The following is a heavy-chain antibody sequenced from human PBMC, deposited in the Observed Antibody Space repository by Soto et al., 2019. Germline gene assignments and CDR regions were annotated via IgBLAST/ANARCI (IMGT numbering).Heavy chain of an antibody. J-gene: IGHJ4*02. V-gene: IGHV4-30-4*01. D-gene: IGHD3-22*01. CDR3: ARYRYSDSLKEYYFDY. CDR1: GGSINSGDYY. Sequence: SETLSLTCTASGGSINSGDYYWSWIRQPPGKGLEWIGNLYYTGSTYYNPSLKSRVTISVDTSKKQFSLMVTSVTAADTAVYYCARYRYSDSLKEYYFDYWGQGTLVTVS. CDR2: LYYTGST.